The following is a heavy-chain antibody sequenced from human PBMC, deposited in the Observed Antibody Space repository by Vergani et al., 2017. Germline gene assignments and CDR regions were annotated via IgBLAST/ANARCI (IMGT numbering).Heavy chain of an antibody. CDR3: ASPNYHDSSGYYSFDY. Sequence: QLQLQESGPGLVKTSETLSLTCTVSGGSISSSSYYWGWIRQPPGKGLEWIGSIFYSVSTYYNPSLKSRVTISIDTSKNQFSLNLKSVTAADTAVYYCASPNYHDSSGYYSFDYWGQGTLVTVSS. J-gene: IGHJ4*02. CDR1: GGSISSSSYY. V-gene: IGHV4-39*01. D-gene: IGHD3-22*01. CDR2: IFYSVST.